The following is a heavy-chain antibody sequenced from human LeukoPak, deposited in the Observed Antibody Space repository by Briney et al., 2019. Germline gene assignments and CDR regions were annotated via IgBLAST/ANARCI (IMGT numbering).Heavy chain of an antibody. D-gene: IGHD3-22*01. Sequence: GGSLRLSCAASGFTVSSNYMSWVRQAPGKGLEWVSVIYNAGTTYYADSVKGRFTISRDNSMNTLYLQMNSLRAEDTAVYYCCGYYDSSGYYPGGIDPWGQGTLVTVSS. CDR2: IYNAGTT. V-gene: IGHV3-53*01. CDR1: GFTVSSNY. CDR3: CGYYDSSGYYPGGIDP. J-gene: IGHJ5*02.